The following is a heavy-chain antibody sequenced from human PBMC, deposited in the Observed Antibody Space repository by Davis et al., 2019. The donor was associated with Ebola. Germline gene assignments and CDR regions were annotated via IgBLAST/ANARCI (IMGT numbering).Heavy chain of an antibody. Sequence: MPSETLSLTCTVSAGSIRTHYWSWIRQSPGKGLEWIGYSYYGGRTDYNPSLQSRAFISVDTSKNHFSLNLNSVTAADTAVYYCARVVGATTAAFDIWGQGTMVTVSS. V-gene: IGHV4-59*11. J-gene: IGHJ3*02. CDR1: AGSIRTHY. CDR2: SYYGGRT. D-gene: IGHD1-26*01. CDR3: ARVVGATTAAFDI.